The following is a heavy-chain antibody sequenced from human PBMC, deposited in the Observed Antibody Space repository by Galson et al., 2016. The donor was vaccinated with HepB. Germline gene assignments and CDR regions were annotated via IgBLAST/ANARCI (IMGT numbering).Heavy chain of an antibody. D-gene: IGHD3-3*01. Sequence: SLRLSCAASGFMFSTYAMYWVRQAPGKGLEWVANIKQDGNEKHYVDSVKGRFTISRDNANVSLHLEMNSLRAEDTAIYYCARAYYDFVYGMDVWGQGTTVTVSS. J-gene: IGHJ6*02. V-gene: IGHV3-7*03. CDR1: GFMFSTYA. CDR3: ARAYYDFVYGMDV. CDR2: IKQDGNEK.